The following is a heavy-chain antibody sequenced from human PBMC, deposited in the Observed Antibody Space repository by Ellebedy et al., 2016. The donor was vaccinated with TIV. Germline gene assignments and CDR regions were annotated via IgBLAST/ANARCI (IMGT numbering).Heavy chain of an antibody. J-gene: IGHJ6*02. CDR1: GYTLTSYY. D-gene: IGHD2-15*01. CDR3: ARVPQGDCSGGSCPNYYYYGMDV. CDR2: INPSGGST. V-gene: IGHV1-46*01. Sequence: ASVKVSCXASGYTLTSYYMHWVRQAPGQGLEWMGIINPSGGSTSYAQKFQGRVTMTRDTSTSTVYMELSSLRSEDTAVYYCARVPQGDCSGGSCPNYYYYGMDVWGQGTTVTVSS.